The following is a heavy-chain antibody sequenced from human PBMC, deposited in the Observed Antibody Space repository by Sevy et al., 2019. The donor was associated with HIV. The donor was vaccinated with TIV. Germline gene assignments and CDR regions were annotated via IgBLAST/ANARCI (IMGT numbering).Heavy chain of an antibody. CDR1: GGSISSSSYY. Sequence: SETLSLTCTVSGGSISSSSYYWGWIRQPPGKGLEWIGSIYYSGSTYYNPSLKSRVTISVDTSKNQFSLKLSSVTAAETAVYYCARHVCSSTSCYKAAYYMDVWGKGTTVTVSS. CDR3: ARHVCSSTSCYKAAYYMDV. D-gene: IGHD2-2*02. CDR2: IYYSGST. V-gene: IGHV4-39*01. J-gene: IGHJ6*03.